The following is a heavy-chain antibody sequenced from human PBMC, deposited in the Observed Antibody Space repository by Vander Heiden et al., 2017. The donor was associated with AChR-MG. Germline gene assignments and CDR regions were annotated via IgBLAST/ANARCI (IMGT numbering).Heavy chain of an antibody. V-gene: IGHV3-23*01. Sequence: EVQLLDSGGGLVQPGGSLGLPCAASGFTFSSYAMNWVRQAPGKGLEWVSTISGSGGSTYYTDSVKGRFTISRDNSKNTLYLQMNSLRAEDTAVYYCAKAQGYGGNSGDYWGQGTLVTVSS. J-gene: IGHJ4*02. CDR3: AKAQGYGGNSGDY. CDR2: ISGSGGST. D-gene: IGHD4-17*01. CDR1: GFTFSSYA.